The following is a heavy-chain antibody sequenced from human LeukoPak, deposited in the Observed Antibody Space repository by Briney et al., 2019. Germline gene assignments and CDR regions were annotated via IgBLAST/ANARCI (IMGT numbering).Heavy chain of an antibody. D-gene: IGHD4-23*01. J-gene: IGHJ4*02. Sequence: PGGSLRLSCAASGFTVSSNYMSWVRQAPGKGLEWVSVIYSGGSTYYADSVKGRFTISRHNSKNTLYLQMNSLRAEDTAVYYCARDRYYGYGGNSEHYFDYWGQGTLVTVSS. CDR3: ARDRYYGYGGNSEHYFDY. CDR1: GFTVSSNY. V-gene: IGHV3-53*04. CDR2: IYSGGST.